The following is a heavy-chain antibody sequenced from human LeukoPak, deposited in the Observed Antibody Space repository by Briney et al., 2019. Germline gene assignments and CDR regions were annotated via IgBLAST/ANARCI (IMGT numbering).Heavy chain of an antibody. V-gene: IGHV3-23*01. D-gene: IGHD3-10*01. CDR1: GFTVSSNY. CDR3: AKGLWFGAKYYYYYGMDV. J-gene: IGHJ6*02. Sequence: GGSLRLSCAASGFTVSSNYMSWVRQAPGKGLEWVSVISGSGGSTYYADSVKGRFTISRDNSKNTLYLQMNSLRAEDTAVYYCAKGLWFGAKYYYYYGMDVWGQGTTVTVSS. CDR2: ISGSGGST.